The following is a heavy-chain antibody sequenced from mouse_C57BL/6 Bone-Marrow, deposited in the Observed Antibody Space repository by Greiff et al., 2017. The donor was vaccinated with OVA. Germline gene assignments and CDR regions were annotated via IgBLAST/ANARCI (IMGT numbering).Heavy chain of an antibody. CDR3: ARSFTRGAWFAY. CDR2: IDPSDSET. J-gene: IGHJ3*01. CDR1: GYTFTSYW. V-gene: IGHV1-52*01. Sequence: QVQLQQPGAELVRPGSSVKLSCKASGYTFTSYWMHWVKQRPIQGLEWIGNIDPSDSETHYNQKFKDKATLTVDKSSSTAYMQLSSLTSEDSAVYYCARSFTRGAWFAYWGQGTLVTVSA. D-gene: IGHD3-1*01.